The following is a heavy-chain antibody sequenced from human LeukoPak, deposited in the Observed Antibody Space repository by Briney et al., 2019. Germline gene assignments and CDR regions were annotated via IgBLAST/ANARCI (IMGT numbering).Heavy chain of an antibody. CDR1: RFTLGDSY. CDR2: ISNGGSTI. Sequence: GGSLRLSCAASRFTLGDSYPSWIRQAPGKGLEWLSYISNGGSTIYYADSVKGRLTISRDNAHNSLYLQMNSLRVDDSAVYYCSRDPRLLDYWGQGTLVTVSS. CDR3: SRDPRLLDY. V-gene: IGHV3-11*04. J-gene: IGHJ4*02.